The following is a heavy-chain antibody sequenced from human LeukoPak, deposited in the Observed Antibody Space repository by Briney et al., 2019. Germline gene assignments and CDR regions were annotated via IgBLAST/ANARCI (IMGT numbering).Heavy chain of an antibody. V-gene: IGHV3-30-3*01. Sequence: GGSLRLSCAASGFAFSSYAMHWVRQAPGKGLEWVAVISYDGSNKYYADSVKGRFTISRDNSKNTLYLQMNSLRAEDTAVYYCAREVVVAAGRFDYWGQGTLVTVSS. CDR2: ISYDGSNK. CDR3: AREVVVAAGRFDY. D-gene: IGHD6-13*01. J-gene: IGHJ4*02. CDR1: GFAFSSYA.